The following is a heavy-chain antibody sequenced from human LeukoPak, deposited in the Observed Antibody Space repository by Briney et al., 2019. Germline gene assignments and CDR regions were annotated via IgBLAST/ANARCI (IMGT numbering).Heavy chain of an antibody. CDR3: SRGSGISYGGIDY. V-gene: IGHV1-2*02. D-gene: IGHD5-18*01. J-gene: IGHJ4*02. Sequence: ASVKVSCKASGYTFSGYYLHWVRQAPGQGLEWMGWIHPKSGDTEYAPKFLGRVTLTRDTSATIVYMDLTWLTSDDTAVYYCSRGSGISYGGIDYWGQGTLVTVSS. CDR1: GYTFSGYY. CDR2: IHPKSGDT.